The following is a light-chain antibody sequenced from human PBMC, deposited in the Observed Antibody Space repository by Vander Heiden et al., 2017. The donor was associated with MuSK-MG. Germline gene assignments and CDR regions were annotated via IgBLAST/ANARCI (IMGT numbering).Light chain of an antibody. CDR2: DDN. Sequence: SYVLTQPPSVSVAPGQTATLSCGGSNIGTKSVHWYQRRPGQAPVLVVYDDNDRPSGIPERISGSSSGNTATLTISRVEAGDEADYYCQVWDRSTDHSVVFGGGTKLTVL. CDR3: QVWDRSTDHSVV. V-gene: IGLV3-21*02. J-gene: IGLJ2*01. CDR1: NIGTKS.